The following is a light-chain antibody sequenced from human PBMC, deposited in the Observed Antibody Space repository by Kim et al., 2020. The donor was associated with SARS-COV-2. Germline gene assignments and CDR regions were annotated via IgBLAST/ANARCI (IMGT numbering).Light chain of an antibody. CDR2: KAS. J-gene: IGKJ1*01. CDR1: QNILTS. CDR3: HQYDTYWT. Sequence: GDRVTISCRASQNILTSLAWYQQKPGKAPNLLIYKASTLESGVPSRFSGSGSGTEFTLTISSLQPDDSATYYCHQYDTYWTFGQGTKV. V-gene: IGKV1-5*03.